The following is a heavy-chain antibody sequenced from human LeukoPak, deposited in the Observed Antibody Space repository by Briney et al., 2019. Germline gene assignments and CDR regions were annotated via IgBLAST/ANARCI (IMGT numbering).Heavy chain of an antibody. J-gene: IGHJ5*02. CDR1: GFTFSSYC. CDR3: AREGGLWWMKNWFDP. V-gene: IGHV3-48*01. D-gene: IGHD2-21*01. Sequence: PGGSLRLSCAASGFTFSSYCMNWVRQAPGKGLEWVSSISSSSSTIYYADSVKGRFTISRDNAKNSLYLQMNSLRAEDTAVYYCAREGGLWWMKNWFDPWGQGTLVTVSS. CDR2: ISSSSSTI.